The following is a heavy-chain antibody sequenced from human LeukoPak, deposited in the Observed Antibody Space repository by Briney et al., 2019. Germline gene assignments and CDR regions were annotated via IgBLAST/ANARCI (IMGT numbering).Heavy chain of an antibody. CDR1: GVTFSTYV. Sequence: GGSLRLSCAASGVTFSTYVMTWVRQAPGKGLEWVSALSGSGGSTFYADSVKGRFTISRDNSNSTLYLQMNSLRAEDTAVYYCAKGRTPDYWGQGTLVTVSS. CDR3: AKGRTPDY. CDR2: LSGSGGST. D-gene: IGHD2-15*01. J-gene: IGHJ4*02. V-gene: IGHV3-23*01.